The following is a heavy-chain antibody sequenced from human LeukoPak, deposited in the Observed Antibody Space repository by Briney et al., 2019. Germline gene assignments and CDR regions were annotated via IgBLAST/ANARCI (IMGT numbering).Heavy chain of an antibody. D-gene: IGHD2-2*01. J-gene: IGHJ5*02. CDR3: ARWCSSTSCYAST. CDR1: GYSFTSYW. CDR2: IYPGDSDT. Sequence: GESLKISCQGSGYSFTSYWIGWVRQMPGKGLEWMGIIYPGDSDTRYSPSFQGQVTISADKSISTAYLQWSSLKASDTAMYYCARWCSSTSCYASTWGQGTLVTVSS. V-gene: IGHV5-51*01.